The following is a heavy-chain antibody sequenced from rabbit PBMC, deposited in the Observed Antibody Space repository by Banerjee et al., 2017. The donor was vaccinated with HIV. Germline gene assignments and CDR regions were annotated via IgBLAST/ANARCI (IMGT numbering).Heavy chain of an antibody. V-gene: IGHV1S45*01. CDR2: IDAGSSAST. J-gene: IGHJ4*01. CDR1: GFSFSSSYW. Sequence: QEQLVESGGGLVKPGASLTLTSTASGFSFSSSYWICWVRQAPGKGLEWIACIDAGSSASTYDASWAKGRFTVSKTSSTTVTLQMTSLTAADTATYFCARGYGGAGDATYFSLWGQGTLVTVS. CDR3: ARGYGGAGDATYFSL. D-gene: IGHD2-1*01.